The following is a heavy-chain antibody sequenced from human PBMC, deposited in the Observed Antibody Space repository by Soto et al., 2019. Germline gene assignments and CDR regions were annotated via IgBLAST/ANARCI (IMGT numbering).Heavy chain of an antibody. CDR2: ISYDGSNK. Sequence: GGSLRLSCAASGFTFNNYGMHWVRQAPGKGLEWVVVISYDGSNKYYADSVKGRFTISRDNSKNTLYLQMNSLRAEDTAVYYCAKNLGYDILTGYISYGMDVWGQETTVTISS. J-gene: IGHJ6*02. CDR1: GFTFNNYG. D-gene: IGHD3-9*01. V-gene: IGHV3-30*18. CDR3: AKNLGYDILTGYISYGMDV.